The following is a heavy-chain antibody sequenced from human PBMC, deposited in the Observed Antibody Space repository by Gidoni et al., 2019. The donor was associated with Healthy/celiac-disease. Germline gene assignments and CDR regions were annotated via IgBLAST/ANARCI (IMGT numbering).Heavy chain of an antibody. CDR1: GYTFTSYY. V-gene: IGHV1-46*01. Sequence: QVQLVQSGAEVKKPGASVKVSCKASGYTFTSYYMHWVRQGPGQGLEWMGIISPSGGSTSYAQTFQFRVTMTRDTSTSTVYVYLSRRRSEDTATYDCARAGQQRGPVDYWGQGTLVTVSS. CDR3: ARAGQQRGPVDY. CDR2: ISPSGGST. J-gene: IGHJ4*02. D-gene: IGHD6-13*01.